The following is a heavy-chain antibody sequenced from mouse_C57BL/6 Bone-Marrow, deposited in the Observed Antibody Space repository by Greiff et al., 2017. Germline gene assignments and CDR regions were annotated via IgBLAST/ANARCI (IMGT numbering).Heavy chain of an antibody. V-gene: IGHV1-42*01. CDR2: INPSTGGT. Sequence: VQLQQSGPELVKPGASVKISCKASGYSFTGYYMNWVKQSPEKSLEWIGEINPSTGGTTYNQKFKAKATLTVDKSSSTAYMQLKSLTSEDSAVYSCATPYFDYWGQGTTLTVSS. CDR3: ATPYFDY. J-gene: IGHJ2*01. CDR1: GYSFTGYY.